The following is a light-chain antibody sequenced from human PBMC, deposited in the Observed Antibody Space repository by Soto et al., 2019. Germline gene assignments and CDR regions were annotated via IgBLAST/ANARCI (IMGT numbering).Light chain of an antibody. V-gene: IGLV1-47*01. Sequence: QSVLTQPPSASGTRGRRVTISCSGGRSNIGSNYVYWYQQLPGTAPKLLISSNNQRPSGVPDRFSGSKSGTSASLAISGLRSEDEADYYCAAWDDSLSGDVFGGGTNLTVL. CDR3: AAWDDSLSGDV. CDR2: SNN. J-gene: IGLJ3*02. CDR1: RSNIGSNY.